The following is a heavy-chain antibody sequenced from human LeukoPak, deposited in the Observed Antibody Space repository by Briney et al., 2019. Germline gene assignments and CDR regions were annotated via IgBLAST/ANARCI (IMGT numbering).Heavy chain of an antibody. CDR2: ISTDGSRT. Sequence: GGSLRLSCAASGFTFSSYWMHWVRQAPGKGLVLVSRISTDGSRTTYADTVKGRFTISRDNAKDTLYLQMNSLTVEDTAMYYCVRGTGYLLFDNWGQGTLVTVSS. CDR3: VRGTGYLLFDN. J-gene: IGHJ4*02. V-gene: IGHV3-74*01. CDR1: GFTFSSYW. D-gene: IGHD6-25*01.